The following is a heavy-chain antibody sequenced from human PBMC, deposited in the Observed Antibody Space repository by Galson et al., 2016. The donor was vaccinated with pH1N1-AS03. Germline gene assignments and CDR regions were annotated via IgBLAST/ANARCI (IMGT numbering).Heavy chain of an antibody. Sequence: SVKVSCKASGYTFTSNDINWVRQATGQGLEWMGWMNPNTGITGYAQKFQGRVTMTRDISISTAYMEPSSLRSEDTAAYFCSRGVSAGVDFWGQGTLVTVSS. CDR3: SRGVSAGVDF. CDR2: MNPNTGIT. D-gene: IGHD3-10*01. V-gene: IGHV1-8*01. CDR1: GYTFTSND. J-gene: IGHJ4*02.